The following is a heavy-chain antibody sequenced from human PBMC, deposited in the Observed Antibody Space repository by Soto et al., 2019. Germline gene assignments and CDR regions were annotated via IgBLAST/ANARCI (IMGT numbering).Heavy chain of an antibody. CDR2: ISSSSSTI. J-gene: IGHJ6*04. V-gene: IGHV3-48*01. CDR3: AREPWTVTPRWDV. CDR1: GFTFSSYS. Sequence: GGSLRLSCAASGFTFSSYSMNWVRQAPGKGLEWVSYISSSSSTIYYADSVKARFTISRDNAKNSLYLQMNSLRAEDTAVYYCAREPWTVTPRWDVWGKGTTVTVSS. D-gene: IGHD4-4*01.